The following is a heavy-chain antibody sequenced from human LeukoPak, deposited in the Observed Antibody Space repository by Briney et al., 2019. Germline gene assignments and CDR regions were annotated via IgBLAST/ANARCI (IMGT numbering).Heavy chain of an antibody. CDR2: MYYSGST. CDR1: GGSISSSSYY. V-gene: IGHV4-39*01. J-gene: IGHJ5*02. D-gene: IGHD3-10*01. Sequence: SETLSLTCTVSGGSISSSSYYWGWIRQPPGKGLEWIGTMYYSGSTDYNPSLKSRVTISVDTSKNQFSLKLSSVTAADTAVYYSARSLYYNASGSYYEKSRSGFDPWGQGTLVTVSS. CDR3: ARSLYYNASGSYYEKSRSGFDP.